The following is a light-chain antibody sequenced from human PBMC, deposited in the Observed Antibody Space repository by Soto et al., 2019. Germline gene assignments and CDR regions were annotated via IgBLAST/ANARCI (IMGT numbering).Light chain of an antibody. Sequence: DIQMTQSPSSLSASVGDRVTITCQASQDISNYLNWYQQKPGKAPKLLIYDASNLKTGVPSRFSGSGSGTDFTFTISSLQPEDIETYYCQQYDNLSYTFGQGTKLEIK. CDR3: QQYDNLSYT. CDR1: QDISNY. V-gene: IGKV1-33*01. J-gene: IGKJ2*01. CDR2: DAS.